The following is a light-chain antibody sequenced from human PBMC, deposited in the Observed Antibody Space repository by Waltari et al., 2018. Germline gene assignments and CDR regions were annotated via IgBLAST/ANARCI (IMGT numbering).Light chain of an antibody. CDR3: CSYAGTDTVII. CDR2: EVI. J-gene: IGLJ2*01. Sequence: QSALTQPASVSGSPGQSITLSCTGTSRAVGTYNFVSWYQQHPGKAPKLMLYEVIKRPSGVSNRFSGSKSGNTASLTISGLQDEDEADYYCCSYAGTDTVIIFGGGTKVTVL. CDR1: SRAVGTYNF. V-gene: IGLV2-23*02.